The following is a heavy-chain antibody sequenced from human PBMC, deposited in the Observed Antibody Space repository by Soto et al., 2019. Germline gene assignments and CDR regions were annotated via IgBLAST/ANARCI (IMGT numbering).Heavy chain of an antibody. CDR1: GYTFTGYY. V-gene: IGHV1-2*04. CDR3: ASLPYYDFWSGPYGMDV. CDR2: INPNSGGT. J-gene: IGHJ6*02. D-gene: IGHD3-3*01. Sequence: GASVKVSCKASGYTFTGYYMHWVRQAPGQGLEWMGWINPNSGGTNYAQKFQGWVTMTRDTSISTAYMELSRLRSDDAAVYYCASLPYYDFWSGPYGMDVWGQGTTVTVSS.